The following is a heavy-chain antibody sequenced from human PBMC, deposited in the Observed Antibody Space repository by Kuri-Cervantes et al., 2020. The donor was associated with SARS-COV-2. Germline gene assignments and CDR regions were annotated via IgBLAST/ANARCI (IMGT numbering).Heavy chain of an antibody. Sequence: GGSLRLSCAASGFTVSSNYMSWVRQAPGKGLEWVSVIYSGGSTYYADSVKGRFTISRDNSKNTLYLQMNGLRAEDTAVYYCARGGIGSWYSPTLDYWGQGTLVTVSS. D-gene: IGHD2-15*01. CDR3: ARGGIGSWYSPTLDY. V-gene: IGHV3-53*01. CDR1: GFTVSSNY. J-gene: IGHJ4*02. CDR2: IYSGGST.